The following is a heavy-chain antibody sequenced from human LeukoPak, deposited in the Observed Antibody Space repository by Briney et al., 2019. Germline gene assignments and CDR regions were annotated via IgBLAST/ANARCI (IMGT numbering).Heavy chain of an antibody. J-gene: IGHJ4*02. V-gene: IGHV1-69*04. CDR2: IIPILDIA. Sequence: PVKVLYKASDATFSSYAIIRPRQAPGQEPELQGRIIPILDIANCAQNFEGRVTISADNSTNTSYMELSSLRSEHTAVYYCARESRTVVPAATIGFGLGDYWGQGTLVTVSS. CDR1: DATFSSYA. CDR3: ARESRTVVPAATIGFGLGDY. D-gene: IGHD2-2*01.